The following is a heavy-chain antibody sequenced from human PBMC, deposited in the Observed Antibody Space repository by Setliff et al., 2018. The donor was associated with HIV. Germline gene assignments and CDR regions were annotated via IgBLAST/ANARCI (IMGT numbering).Heavy chain of an antibody. Sequence: KPSETLSLTCTVSGGSISSYYWSWIRQPPGKGLEWIGHIYIGSTNYNPSLKSRVTISADASKNQFSLKLSSVTAADTAVYYCARHWSVDTAMDFDYWGQGTLVTVSS. CDR2: IYIGST. CDR1: GGSISSYY. V-gene: IGHV4-4*08. CDR3: ARHWSVDTAMDFDY. D-gene: IGHD5-18*01. J-gene: IGHJ4*02.